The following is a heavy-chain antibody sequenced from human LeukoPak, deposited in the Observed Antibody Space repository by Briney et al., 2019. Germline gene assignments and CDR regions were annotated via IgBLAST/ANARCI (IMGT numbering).Heavy chain of an antibody. J-gene: IGHJ6*03. D-gene: IGHD4-11*01. V-gene: IGHV4-59*11. CDR1: ADSFSSLY. CDR3: ARVSVTTLFYYYYYMDV. Sequence: SETLSLTCAVSADSFSSLYWTWIRQPPGKGLEWIGYISYIGSTNYNPSLKSRVTISIDTSKNQFSLKLSSVTAADTAVYYCARVSVTTLFYYYYYMDVWGKGTTVTVSS. CDR2: ISYIGST.